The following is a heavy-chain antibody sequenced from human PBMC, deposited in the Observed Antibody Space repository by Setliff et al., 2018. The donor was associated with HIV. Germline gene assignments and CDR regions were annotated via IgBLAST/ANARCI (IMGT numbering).Heavy chain of an antibody. CDR3: ASSPAWRSDSGLHTFDY. CDR1: GYSISSRYY. CDR2: VYHTGST. Sequence: SETLSLTCTVSGYSISSRYYWGWIRQPPGKGLEWIGSVYHTGSTYYNPSLKSRVTMSADTSKNQFSLKLSSVTAADTAVYYCASSPAWRSDSGLHTFDYWGQGALVTVSS. V-gene: IGHV4-38-2*02. J-gene: IGHJ4*02. D-gene: IGHD2-15*01.